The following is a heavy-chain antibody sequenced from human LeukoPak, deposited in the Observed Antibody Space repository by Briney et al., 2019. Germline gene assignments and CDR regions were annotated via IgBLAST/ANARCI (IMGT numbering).Heavy chain of an antibody. Sequence: AGGSLRLSCAASGFTFSSYSMNWVRQAPGKGLEWVANINQDGSVKYYVDSVKGRFTISRDNAKNSVHLQVDSPRVEDTAVYICARIGYSSSSFDYWGQGTLVTVSS. CDR1: GFTFSSYS. CDR2: INQDGSVK. CDR3: ARIGYSSSSFDY. D-gene: IGHD6-6*01. V-gene: IGHV3-7*01. J-gene: IGHJ4*02.